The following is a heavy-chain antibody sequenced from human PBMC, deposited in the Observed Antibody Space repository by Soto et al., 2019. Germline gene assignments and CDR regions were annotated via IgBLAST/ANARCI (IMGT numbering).Heavy chain of an antibody. CDR3: ARGLEYYFEPGVFEI. V-gene: IGHV3-48*03. J-gene: IGHJ3*02. D-gene: IGHD3-22*01. CDR1: GFTFSSYE. CDR2: VGTSGNTK. Sequence: EVQLVESGGGLEQPGGSLRLSCAASGFTFSSYEMNWVRQAPGKGLEWVSYVGTSGNTKYYADSVKGRFTISRDNAKNSLYLQMNSLRAEDTAVYYCARGLEYYFEPGVFEIWGQGTMVTVSS.